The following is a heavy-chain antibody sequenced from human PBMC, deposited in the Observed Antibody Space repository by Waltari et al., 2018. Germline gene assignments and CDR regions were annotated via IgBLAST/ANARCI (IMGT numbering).Heavy chain of an antibody. CDR2: IYHSGST. Sequence: QLQLQESGSGLVKPSQTLSLTCAVSGGSISSGGYSWSWIRQPPGKGLEWIGYIYHSGSTYYNPSLKSRVTISVDRSKNQFSLKLSSVTAADTAVYYCARETGSLGDYYYYMDVWGKGTTVTVSS. CDR3: ARETGSLGDYYYYMDV. V-gene: IGHV4-30-2*01. J-gene: IGHJ6*03. CDR1: GGSISSGGYS. D-gene: IGHD3-16*01.